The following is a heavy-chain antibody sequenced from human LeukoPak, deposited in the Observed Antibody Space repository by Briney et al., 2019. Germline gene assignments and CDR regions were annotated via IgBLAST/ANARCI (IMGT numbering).Heavy chain of an antibody. CDR3: AKMKGHPLPKYYMDV. Sequence: GGSLRLSCAASGFTFSSYAMSWVRQAPGKGLEWVSAISGSGGSTYYADSVKGRFTIARDNSKNTLYLEMNSLRAEDTAIYYCAKMKGHPLPKYYMDVWGQGTTVTVSS. J-gene: IGHJ6*01. D-gene: IGHD1-26*01. V-gene: IGHV3-23*01. CDR1: GFTFSSYA. CDR2: ISGSGGST.